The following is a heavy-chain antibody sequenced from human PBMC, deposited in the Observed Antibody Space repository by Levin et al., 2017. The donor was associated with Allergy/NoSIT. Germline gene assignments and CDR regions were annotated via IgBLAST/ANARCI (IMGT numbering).Heavy chain of an antibody. V-gene: IGHV1-69*04. D-gene: IGHD5-24*01. CDR3: ARAFGMATRWAPFDY. J-gene: IGHJ4*02. CDR1: GGTFSSYA. Sequence: SVKVSCKASGGTFSSYAISWVRQAPGQGLEWMGRIIPILGIANYAQKFQGRVTITADKSTSTAYMELSSLRSEDTAVYYCARAFGMATRWAPFDYWVQGTLVTVSS. CDR2: IIPILGIA.